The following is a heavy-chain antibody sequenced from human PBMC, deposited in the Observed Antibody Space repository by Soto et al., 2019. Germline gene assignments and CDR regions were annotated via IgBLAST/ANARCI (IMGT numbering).Heavy chain of an antibody. CDR3: ARGTIFGVVISWFDP. J-gene: IGHJ5*02. CDR2: ISSSSSYI. D-gene: IGHD3-3*01. Sequence: EVQLVESGGGLVKPGGSLRLSCAASGFTFSSYSMNWVRQAPGKGLEWVSSISSSSSYIYYADSVKGRFTISRDNAKNSLYLRMNSLRAEDTAVYYCARGTIFGVVISWFDPWGQGTLVTVSS. CDR1: GFTFSSYS. V-gene: IGHV3-21*01.